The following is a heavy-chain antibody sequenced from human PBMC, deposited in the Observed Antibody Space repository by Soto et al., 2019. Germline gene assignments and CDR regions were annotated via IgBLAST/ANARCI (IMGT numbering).Heavy chain of an antibody. Sequence: SETLSLTCTVSGGSISGGGSYWSWIRQRPGKGLEWIGYIYYSGSTYYNPSLKSRVTISVDTSKNQFSLKLSSVTAADTAVYYCARDPGYDAFDIWGQGTMVTVSS. V-gene: IGHV4-31*03. CDR2: IYYSGST. J-gene: IGHJ3*02. D-gene: IGHD2-15*01. CDR1: GGSISGGGSY. CDR3: ARDPGYDAFDI.